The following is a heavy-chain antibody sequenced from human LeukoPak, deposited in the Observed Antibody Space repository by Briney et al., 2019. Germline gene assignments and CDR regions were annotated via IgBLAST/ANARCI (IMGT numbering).Heavy chain of an antibody. J-gene: IGHJ6*03. CDR2: INPNSGGT. V-gene: IGHV1-2*02. CDR1: GYTFTGYY. Sequence: GAPVKVSCKASGYTFTGYYMHWVRQAPGQGLERMGWINPNSGGTNYAQKFQGRVTMTRDTSISTAYMELSRLRSDDTAVYYCARNVLLWFGVDYYCMDVWGKGTTVTISS. D-gene: IGHD3-10*01. CDR3: ARNVLLWFGVDYYCMDV.